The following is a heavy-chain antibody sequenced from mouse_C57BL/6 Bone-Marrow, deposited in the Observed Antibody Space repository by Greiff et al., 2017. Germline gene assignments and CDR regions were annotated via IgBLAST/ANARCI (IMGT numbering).Heavy chain of an antibody. Sequence: EVQGVESGGGLVQPGGSLKLSCAASGFTFSDYYMYWVRQTPEKRLEWVAYISNGGGSTYYPDTVKGRFTISRDNAKNTLYLQMSRLKSEDTAMYYCARPLLLGYAMDYWGQGTSVTVSS. V-gene: IGHV5-12*01. CDR1: GFTFSDYY. CDR2: ISNGGGST. CDR3: ARPLLLGYAMDY. D-gene: IGHD2-1*01. J-gene: IGHJ4*01.